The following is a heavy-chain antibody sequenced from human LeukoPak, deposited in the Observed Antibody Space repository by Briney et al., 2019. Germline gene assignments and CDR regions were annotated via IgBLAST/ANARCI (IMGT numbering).Heavy chain of an antibody. Sequence: GGSLKLSCAASGFTFSSYSMNWVRQAPGKGLEWVSSISSSSSYIYYADSVKGRFTISRDNAKNSLYLQMNSLRAEDTAVYYCARAPYDLAAAGVSLSYWGQGTLVTVSS. V-gene: IGHV3-21*04. CDR3: ARAPYDLAAAGVSLSY. D-gene: IGHD6-13*01. J-gene: IGHJ4*02. CDR2: ISSSSSYI. CDR1: GFTFSSYS.